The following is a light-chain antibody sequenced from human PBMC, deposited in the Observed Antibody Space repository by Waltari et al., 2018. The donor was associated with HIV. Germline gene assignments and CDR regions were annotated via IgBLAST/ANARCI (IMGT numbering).Light chain of an antibody. CDR2: EVS. CDR3: TSYTSSTTLV. Sequence: QSALTQSASVSGSPGQSITISCTGTSSDVGGYDYVSWYQQHPGKAPKLMIYEVSNRPSGFSTRFSGSKAGNTASLIISGLQAEDEADYYCTSYTSSTTLVFGTGTKVTVL. J-gene: IGLJ1*01. V-gene: IGLV2-14*01. CDR1: SSDVGGYDY.